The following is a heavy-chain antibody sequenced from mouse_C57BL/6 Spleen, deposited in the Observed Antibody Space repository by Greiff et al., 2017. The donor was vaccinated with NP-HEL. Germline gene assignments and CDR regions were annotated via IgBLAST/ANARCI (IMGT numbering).Heavy chain of an antibody. CDR2: IDPSDSYT. V-gene: IGHV1-59*01. Sequence: QVQLQQPGAELVRPGTSVKLSCKASGYTFTSYWMHWVKQRPGQGLEWIGVIDPSDSYTNYNQKFKGKATLTVDTSSSTAYMQLSSLTAEDLAVYYCARVTAQATWDYAMDYWGQGTSVTVSS. J-gene: IGHJ4*01. CDR1: GYTFTSYW. D-gene: IGHD3-2*02. CDR3: ARVTAQATWDYAMDY.